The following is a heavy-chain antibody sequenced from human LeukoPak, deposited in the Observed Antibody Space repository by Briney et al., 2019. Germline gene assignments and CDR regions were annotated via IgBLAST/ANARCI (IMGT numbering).Heavy chain of an antibody. V-gene: IGHV4-59*08. CDR3: ARRARGSGSYPLFDY. J-gene: IGHJ4*02. Sequence: SETLSFTCTVSGGSISSYYWSWIRQPPGKGLEWIGYIYYSGSTNYNPSLKSRVTISVDTSKNQFSLKLSSVTAADTAVYYCARRARGSGSYPLFDYWGQGTLVTVSS. D-gene: IGHD3-10*01. CDR2: IYYSGST. CDR1: GGSISSYY.